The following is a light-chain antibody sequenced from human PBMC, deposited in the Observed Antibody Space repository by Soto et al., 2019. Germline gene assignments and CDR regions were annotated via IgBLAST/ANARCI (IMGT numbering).Light chain of an antibody. Sequence: LQRTQSPSTLSASVGDRVTITCRASQSISSWLAWYQQKPGKAPKLLIYDASSLESGVPSRFSGSGSGTEFTLTISSLQPDDFATYYCQQYNSYWTFGQGTKVHIK. J-gene: IGKJ1*01. CDR2: DAS. CDR3: QQYNSYWT. CDR1: QSISSW. V-gene: IGKV1-5*01.